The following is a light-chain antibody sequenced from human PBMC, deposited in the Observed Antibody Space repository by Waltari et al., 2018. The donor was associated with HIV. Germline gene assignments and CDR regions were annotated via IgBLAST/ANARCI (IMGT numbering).Light chain of an antibody. CDR3: CSYAGSNTWV. V-gene: IGLV2-23*02. CDR1: SSDVGSYNL. J-gene: IGLJ3*02. Sequence: QSALTQPAAVSGSPGQSITIHCTGTSSDVGSYNLVSCYQQHPGKAPKLMIYEVSKRPSGVSNRFSGSKSGNTASLTISGLQAEDEADYYCCSYAGSNTWVFGGGTKLTVL. CDR2: EVS.